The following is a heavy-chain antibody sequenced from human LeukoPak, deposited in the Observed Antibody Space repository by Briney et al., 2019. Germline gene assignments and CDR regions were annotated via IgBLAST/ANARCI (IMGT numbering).Heavy chain of an antibody. D-gene: IGHD4-23*01. Sequence: GGSLRLSCAASGFTFSNYAMHWVRQAPGKGLDWLAVISFDGSNKYYADSVKGRFTISRDNSKNTLYLQMNSLRPEGTALYYCARGLGYGGNSLPDYWGQGTLVAVSS. CDR3: ARGLGYGGNSLPDY. CDR1: GFTFSNYA. CDR2: ISFDGSNK. V-gene: IGHV3-30*04. J-gene: IGHJ4*02.